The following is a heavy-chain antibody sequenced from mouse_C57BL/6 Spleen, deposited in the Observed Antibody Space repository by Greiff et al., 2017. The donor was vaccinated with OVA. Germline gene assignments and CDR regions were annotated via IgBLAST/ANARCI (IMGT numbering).Heavy chain of an antibody. D-gene: IGHD2-3*01. J-gene: IGHJ4*01. CDR1: GFTFSDYG. V-gene: IGHV5-17*01. CDR3: ARRNDGNYAAVDY. CDR2: ISSGSSNI. Sequence: EVQVVESGGGLVKPGGSLKLSCAASGFTFSDYGMHWVRQAPEKGLEWVANISSGSSNIYYADPVKGRFTISRDNAKNTLYLQMTSLRSEDTAMYYCARRNDGNYAAVDYWGQGTSVTVSS.